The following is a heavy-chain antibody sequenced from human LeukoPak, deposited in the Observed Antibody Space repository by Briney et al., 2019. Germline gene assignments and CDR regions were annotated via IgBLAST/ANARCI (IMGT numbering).Heavy chain of an antibody. D-gene: IGHD3-16*01. J-gene: IGHJ4*02. Sequence: GGSLRLSCAASGFSFSNYGMHWVRQAPGKGLEWVAYIQYDGSQKYYGDSVKGRFTISRDNSKNTVHLQMNSLRDEDTALYYCARDLLSLPHKYFDSWGQGTLVTVCS. V-gene: IGHV3-30*02. CDR1: GFSFSNYG. CDR3: ARDLLSLPHKYFDS. CDR2: IQYDGSQK.